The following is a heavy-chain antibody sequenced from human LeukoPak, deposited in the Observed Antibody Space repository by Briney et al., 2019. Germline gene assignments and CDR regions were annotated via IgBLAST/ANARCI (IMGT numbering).Heavy chain of an antibody. V-gene: IGHV1-2*02. CDR2: INPDSDGT. Sequence: ASGTLSRNSSGYTFTFSNIHWGRHAPGPGREWMGLINPDSDGTNYAQKFHGRVTITRDTSISTAYIKLSRLRSDDTALYYCARDRKDSVTGWVWFVPWGGGTLVTVSS. CDR1: GYTFTFSN. CDR3: ARDRKDSVTGWVWFVP. J-gene: IGHJ5*02. D-gene: IGHD1-14*01.